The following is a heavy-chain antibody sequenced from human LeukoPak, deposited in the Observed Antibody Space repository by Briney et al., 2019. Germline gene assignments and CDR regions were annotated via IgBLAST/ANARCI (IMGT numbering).Heavy chain of an antibody. J-gene: IGHJ6*02. CDR3: ARDPEIVVVPAAISALYYYYGMDV. V-gene: IGHV1-18*01. D-gene: IGHD2-2*02. Sequence: ASVKVSCKASGYTFTSYGISWVRQAPGQGLEWMGWISAYNGNTNYAQKLQGRVTMTTDTSTSTAYMELRSLGSDDTAVYYCARDPEIVVVPAAISALYYYYGMDVWGQGTTVTVSS. CDR2: ISAYNGNT. CDR1: GYTFTSYG.